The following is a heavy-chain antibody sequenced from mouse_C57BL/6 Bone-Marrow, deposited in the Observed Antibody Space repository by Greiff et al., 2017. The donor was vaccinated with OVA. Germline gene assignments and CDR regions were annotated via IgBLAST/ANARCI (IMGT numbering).Heavy chain of an antibody. J-gene: IGHJ4*01. D-gene: IGHD2-4*01. CDR2: IDPSDSYT. V-gene: IGHV1-50*01. CDR1: GYTFTSYW. CDR3: ARSPYYDYDGFYAMDY. Sequence: QVQLQQPGAELVKPGASVKLSCKASGYTFTSYWMQWVKQRPGQGLEWIGEIDPSDSYTNYNQKFKGKATLTVDTSSSTAYMQLSSLTSEDSAVYYCARSPYYDYDGFYAMDYWGQGTSVTVSS.